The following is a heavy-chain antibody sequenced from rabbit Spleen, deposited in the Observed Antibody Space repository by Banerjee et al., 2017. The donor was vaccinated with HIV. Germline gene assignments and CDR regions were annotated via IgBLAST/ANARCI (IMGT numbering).Heavy chain of an antibody. D-gene: IGHD8-1*01. V-gene: IGHV1S45*01. Sequence: QEQLEESGGDLVKPEGSLTLTCTASGFSFSSSYYMCWVRQAPGKGLEWIVCIDSGSSGFTYFASWAKGRFTISKTSSTTVTLQMTSLTAADTATYFCARDSGSSFSSYGMDLWGPGTLVTVS. CDR2: IDSGSSGFT. J-gene: IGHJ6*01. CDR3: ARDSGSSFSSYGMDL. CDR1: GFSFSSSYY.